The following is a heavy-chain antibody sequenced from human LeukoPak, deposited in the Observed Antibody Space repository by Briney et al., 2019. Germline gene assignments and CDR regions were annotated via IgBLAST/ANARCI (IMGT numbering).Heavy chain of an antibody. CDR3: ASKYSSSWYYFDY. D-gene: IGHD6-13*01. J-gene: IGHJ4*02. CDR1: GGSFSGYY. CDR2: IYYSGST. V-gene: IGHV4-31*11. Sequence: PSETLSLTCAVYGGSFSGYYWSWIRQHPGKGLEWIGYIYYSGSTYYNPSLKSRVTISVDTSKNQFSLKLSSVTAADTAVYYCASKYSSSWYYFDYWGQGTLVTVSS.